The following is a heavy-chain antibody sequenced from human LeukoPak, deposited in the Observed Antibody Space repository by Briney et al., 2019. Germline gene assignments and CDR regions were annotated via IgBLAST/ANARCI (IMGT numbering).Heavy chain of an antibody. V-gene: IGHV4-4*02. CDR2: IYQSGRT. J-gene: IGHJ4*02. Sequence: SGTLSLTCAVSGGSISSSNWWSWVRQSPGKGLEWIGEIYQSGRTNYKPSLQSRVTISVDKSKNQLSLKLISVTAADTAVYYCARGDATGYPHYWGQGTLVPVSS. CDR1: GGSISSSNW. D-gene: IGHD3-9*01. CDR3: ARGDATGYPHY.